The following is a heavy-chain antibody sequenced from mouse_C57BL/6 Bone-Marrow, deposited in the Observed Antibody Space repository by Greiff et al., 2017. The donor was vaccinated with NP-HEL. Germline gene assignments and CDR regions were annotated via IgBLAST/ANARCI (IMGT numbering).Heavy chain of an antibody. Sequence: QVQLQQPGAELVKPGASVKMSCKASGYTFTSYWITWVKQRPGQGLEWIGDIYPGSGSTNYNEKFKSKATLTVDTSSSTAYMQLSSLTSEDSAVYYCARSDYYGSSYEYFDYWGQGTTLTVSS. J-gene: IGHJ2*01. D-gene: IGHD1-1*01. CDR2: IYPGSGST. CDR1: GYTFTSYW. V-gene: IGHV1-55*01. CDR3: ARSDYYGSSYEYFDY.